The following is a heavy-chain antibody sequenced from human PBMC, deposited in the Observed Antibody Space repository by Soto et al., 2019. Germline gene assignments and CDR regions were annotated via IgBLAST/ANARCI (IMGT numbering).Heavy chain of an antibody. J-gene: IGHJ4*02. CDR1: GGSISSSSYY. CDR2: IYYSGST. Sequence: QLQLQESGPGLVKPSETLSLTCTVSGGSISSSSYYWGWIRQPPGKGLEWIGSIYYSGSTYYNPSLKSRVTIPVDTSKNQFSLKLSSVTAADTAVYYCARRSSSWYYFDYWGQGTLVTVSS. CDR3: ARRSSSWYYFDY. D-gene: IGHD6-13*01. V-gene: IGHV4-39*01.